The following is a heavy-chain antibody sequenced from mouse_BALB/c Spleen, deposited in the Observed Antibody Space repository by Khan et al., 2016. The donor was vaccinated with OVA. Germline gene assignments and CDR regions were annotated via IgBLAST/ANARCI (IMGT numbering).Heavy chain of an antibody. J-gene: IGHJ3*01. CDR2: IRSAGST. V-gene: IGHV2-2*01. CDR3: DRNAYMDDCTY. CDR1: VFSLNTYG. D-gene: IGHD1-1*02. Sequence: VQLQESGPGLVQPSQSLSITCTVSVFSLNTYGIHWIRQSQGKGLEWLGVIRSAGSTDYNGAFISRLSITKDNSKSQVFFRMRSLQADATAIYFCDRNAYMDDCTYWGQGTLVIVSA.